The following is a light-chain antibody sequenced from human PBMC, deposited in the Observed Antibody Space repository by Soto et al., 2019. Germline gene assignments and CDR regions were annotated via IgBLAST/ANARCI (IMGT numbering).Light chain of an antibody. CDR3: QQYSDFSLT. V-gene: IGKV3D-15*01. CDR2: AAS. Sequence: IVMTQSPPILSASPGERATLSCRPSQTIHSSFAWYQQRPGQAPRPLIYAASSRATGIPARFSGNGYGTEFTLTISSLQSEDFAFYYCQQYSDFSLTFGGGTKVEIK. J-gene: IGKJ4*01. CDR1: QTIHSS.